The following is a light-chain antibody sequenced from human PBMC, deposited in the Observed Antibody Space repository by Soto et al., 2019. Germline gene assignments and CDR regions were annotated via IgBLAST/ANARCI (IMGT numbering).Light chain of an antibody. J-gene: IGLJ1*01. V-gene: IGLV2-14*01. CDR3: SSYTTSSTLLYV. Sequence: QSALTQPASVSGSPGQSITISCTGTSSDVGGYNSVSWYQQHPGKAPKLMIYEVSNRPSGVSNRFSGSKSGNTVSLTISGLQAEDEAEYYCSSYTTSSTLLYVFGTGTKVTVL. CDR1: SSDVGGYNS. CDR2: EVS.